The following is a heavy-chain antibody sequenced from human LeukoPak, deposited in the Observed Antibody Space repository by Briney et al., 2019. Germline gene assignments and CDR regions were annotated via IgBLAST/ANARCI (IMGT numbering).Heavy chain of an antibody. D-gene: IGHD5-18*01. CDR3: ASPYSYGPFDY. V-gene: IGHV3-30*04. CDR2: ISYDGSNK. J-gene: IGHJ4*02. CDR1: GFTFSSYA. Sequence: GGSLRLSCAASGFTFSSYAMRWVRQAPGKGLEWVAVISYDGSNKYYADSVKGRFTISRDNSKNTLYLQMNSLRAEDTAVYYCASPYSYGPFDYWGQGTLVTVSS.